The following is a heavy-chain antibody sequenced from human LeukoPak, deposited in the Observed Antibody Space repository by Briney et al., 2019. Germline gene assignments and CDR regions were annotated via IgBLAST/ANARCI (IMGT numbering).Heavy chain of an antibody. CDR1: GFSLRGYA. CDR2: ISSSSSYI. Sequence: GGSLRLSCVASGFSLRGYAMNWVRQAPGKGLEWVSSISSSSSYIYYADSVKGRFTISRDNAKNSLYLQMNSLRAEDTAVYYCARGGAGIFGTDYWGQGTLVTVSS. J-gene: IGHJ4*02. CDR3: ARGGAGIFGTDY. V-gene: IGHV3-21*01. D-gene: IGHD3-3*01.